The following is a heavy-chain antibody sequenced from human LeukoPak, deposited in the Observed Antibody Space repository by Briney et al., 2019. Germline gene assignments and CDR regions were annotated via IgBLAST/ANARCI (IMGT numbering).Heavy chain of an antibody. D-gene: IGHD5-24*01. CDR1: GGTFSSYA. J-gene: IGHJ4*02. V-gene: IGHV1-69*05. CDR2: IIPIFGTA. Sequence: ASVKVSCKASGGTFSSYAISWVRQAPGQGLEWMGGIIPIFGTANYAQKLQGRVTMTTDTSTSTAYMELRSLRSDDTAVYYCARRDGYNYDPFDYWGQGTLVTVSS. CDR3: ARRDGYNYDPFDY.